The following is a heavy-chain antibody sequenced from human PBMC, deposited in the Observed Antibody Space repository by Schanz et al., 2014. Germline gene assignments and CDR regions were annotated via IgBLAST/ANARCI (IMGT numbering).Heavy chain of an antibody. CDR3: ARPIYDLWSGSFDY. V-gene: IGHV3-30*02. CDR1: GFMFSSYG. J-gene: IGHJ4*02. D-gene: IGHD3-3*01. Sequence: QAELVESGGGVVQPGGSLRLSCAASGFMFSSYGMHWVRQAPGKGLEWVAFIRYDGSNKYYADSVKGRFTISRDNSKNTLYLQMNSLRAEDTAVYYCARPIYDLWSGSFDYWGQGTLVTVSS. CDR2: IRYDGSNK.